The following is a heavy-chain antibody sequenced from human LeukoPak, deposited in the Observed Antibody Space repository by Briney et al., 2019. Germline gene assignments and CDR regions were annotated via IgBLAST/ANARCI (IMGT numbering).Heavy chain of an antibody. J-gene: IGHJ4*02. CDR3: ARNGPNGSGKFKY. CDR1: GVSFSGYY. D-gene: IGHD3-10*01. Sequence: SETLSLNCAVDGVSFSGYYWNWLGQAPGKGGEWGGEVDHIAIANYNPSLQSRVTMSVDTSKNHFSLTLTSVTAADTAVYYCARNGPNGSGKFKYWGQGTLVSVSS. CDR2: VDHIAIA. V-gene: IGHV4-34*01.